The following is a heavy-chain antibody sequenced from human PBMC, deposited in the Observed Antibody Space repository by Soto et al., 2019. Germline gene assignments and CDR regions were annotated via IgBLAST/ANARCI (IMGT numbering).Heavy chain of an antibody. V-gene: IGHV1-18*01. CDR3: ARLGDYDASGRDY. J-gene: IGHJ4*02. CDR1: GYTFTYYG. D-gene: IGHD3-22*01. CDR2: ISAYSGNT. Sequence: ASVKVSCKASGYTFTYYGITWVRQAPGQGLEWMGWISAYSGNTHYAQSLQGRVTMTTDTSTTTAYLDLRSLRSDDTAVYYCARLGDYDASGRDYWGQGTLVTVS.